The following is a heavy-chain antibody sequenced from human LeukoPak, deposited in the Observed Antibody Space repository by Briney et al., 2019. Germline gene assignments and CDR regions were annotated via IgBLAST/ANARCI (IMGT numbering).Heavy chain of an antibody. D-gene: IGHD6-13*01. CDR2: IKRDGSEK. V-gene: IGHV3-7*01. J-gene: IGHJ4*02. CDR1: GFTFTEYW. Sequence: GGSLRLSCAASGFTFTEYWMSWVRPAPGGGRGWVANIKRDGSEKYYVDSVKGRFTISRDNAKNSLYLQMNSLRTEDTAVYYCARGRGSWYGVYFDYWGQGTLVTVSS. CDR3: ARGRGSWYGVYFDY.